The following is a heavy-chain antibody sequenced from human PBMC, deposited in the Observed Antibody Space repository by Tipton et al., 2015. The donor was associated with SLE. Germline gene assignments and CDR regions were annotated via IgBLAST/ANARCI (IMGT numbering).Heavy chain of an antibody. J-gene: IGHJ3*02. Sequence: TLSLTCTVSGGSISSGSYYWSWIRQPAGKGLEWIGYLYTSGSTNYNPSLKSRVTISVDTSKNQFSLKLSSVTAADTAVYYCAGDPPDVEAFAIWGQGTMVPAAS. V-gene: IGHV4-61*09. CDR2: LYTSGST. CDR3: AGDPPDVEAFAI. D-gene: IGHD1-1*01. CDR1: GGSISSGSYY.